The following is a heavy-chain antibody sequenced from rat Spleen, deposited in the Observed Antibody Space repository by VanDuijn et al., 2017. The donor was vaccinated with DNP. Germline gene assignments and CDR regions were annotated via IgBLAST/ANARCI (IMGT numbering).Heavy chain of an antibody. CDR2: ISYEGSST. D-gene: IGHD1-6*01. V-gene: IGHV5-22*01. CDR1: GFTFSDYY. Sequence: EVQLVESGGGLVQPGRSLKLSCAASGFTFSDYYMAWVRQAPTKGLEWVAYISYEGSSTYYRDSVKGRFTMSRDNAKSTLYLQMDSLRSEDTATYYCARRGYYGSYWYFDFWGPGTMVTVSS. J-gene: IGHJ1*01. CDR3: ARRGYYGSYWYFDF.